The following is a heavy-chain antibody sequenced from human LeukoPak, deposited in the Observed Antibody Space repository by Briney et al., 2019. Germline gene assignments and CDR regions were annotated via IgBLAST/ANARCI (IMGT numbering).Heavy chain of an antibody. CDR2: ISGSGGGT. D-gene: IGHD1-26*01. V-gene: IGHV3-23*01. Sequence: GGSLRLSCAASGLTFSSYAMSWVRQAPEKGPEWVSTISGSGGGTYYADSVKGRFTISRDDSKNTLYLQMNSLRAEDTAVYYCVKDLGRYRNNCFDYWGQGTLVTVSS. J-gene: IGHJ4*02. CDR3: VKDLGRYRNNCFDY. CDR1: GLTFSSYA.